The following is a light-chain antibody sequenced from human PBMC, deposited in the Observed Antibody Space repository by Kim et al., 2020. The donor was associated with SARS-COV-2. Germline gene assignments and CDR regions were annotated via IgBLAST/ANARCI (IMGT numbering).Light chain of an antibody. Sequence: GQSATISCTGASSDVGGYNYVSWYQQHPGKAPKLMIYEVSKRPSGVPDRFSGSKSGNTASLTVSGLHAEDEADYYCSSYAGSNNLVFGGGTQLTVL. CDR3: SSYAGSNNLV. CDR2: EVS. V-gene: IGLV2-8*01. J-gene: IGLJ2*01. CDR1: SSDVGGYNY.